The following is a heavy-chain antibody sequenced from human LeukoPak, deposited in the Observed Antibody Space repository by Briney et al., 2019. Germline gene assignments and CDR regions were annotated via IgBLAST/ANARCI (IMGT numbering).Heavy chain of an antibody. V-gene: IGHV4-34*01. CDR2: INHRGST. CDR1: GGSSSGYC. CDR3: ARAGYYYGSASYLKYFQH. D-gene: IGHD3-10*01. J-gene: IGHJ1*01. Sequence: SETLSLTWGVDGGSSSGYCWSWIRQPPGRGRGWMGEINHRGSTNYNPSLKRRVTISVDTSKNQFSLKMSSVTAADTAVYHCARAGYYYGSASYLKYFQHWGQGTLVTVSS.